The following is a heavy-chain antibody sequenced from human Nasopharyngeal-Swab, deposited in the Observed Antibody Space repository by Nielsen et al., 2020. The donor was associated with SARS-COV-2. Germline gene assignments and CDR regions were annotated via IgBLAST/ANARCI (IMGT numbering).Heavy chain of an antibody. CDR2: IKQDGSEK. CDR1: GFTFSSYW. Sequence: GGSLRLSCAASGFTFSSYWMSWVCQAPGKGLEWVANIKQDGSEKYYVDSVKGRFTISRDNAKNSLYLQMNSLRAEDTAVYYCARSDYSGYDLYFDYWGQGTLVTVSS. CDR3: ARSDYSGYDLYFDY. D-gene: IGHD5-12*01. V-gene: IGHV3-7*01. J-gene: IGHJ4*02.